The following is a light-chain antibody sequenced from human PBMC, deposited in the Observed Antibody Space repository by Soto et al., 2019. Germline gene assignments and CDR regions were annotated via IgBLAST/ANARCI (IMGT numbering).Light chain of an antibody. V-gene: IGKV3-20*01. Sequence: EIVLTQSPGTLSLSPGERATLSCRASQSVSSSYLAWYQQKPGQAPRLLIYGASSRATGIPDRFSGSGSGTDFNVTISRLEPEDFAVYYCQQYGSSPQTFGQRTKVEIK. CDR2: GAS. CDR3: QQYGSSPQT. CDR1: QSVSSSY. J-gene: IGKJ1*01.